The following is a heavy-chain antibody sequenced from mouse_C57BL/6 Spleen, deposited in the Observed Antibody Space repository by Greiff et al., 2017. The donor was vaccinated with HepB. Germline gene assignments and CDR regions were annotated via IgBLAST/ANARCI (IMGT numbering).Heavy chain of an antibody. D-gene: IGHD1-1*01. CDR2: IYPGSGST. Sequence: QVQLQQPGAELVKPGASVKMSCKASGYTFTSYWITWVKQRPGQGLEWIGDIYPGSGSTNYNEKFKSKATLTVATSSSTAYMQLISLTSEDSAVYYWAHYCSSFYWYCDVWGTGTTVTVSS. V-gene: IGHV1-55*01. CDR3: AHYCSSFYWYCDV. J-gene: IGHJ1*03. CDR1: GYTFTSYW.